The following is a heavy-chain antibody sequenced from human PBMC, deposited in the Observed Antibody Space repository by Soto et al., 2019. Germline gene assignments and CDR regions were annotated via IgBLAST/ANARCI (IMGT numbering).Heavy chain of an antibody. J-gene: IGHJ4*02. V-gene: IGHV3-23*01. CDR1: GFTFSSYA. D-gene: IGHD3-3*01. CDR3: AKDSYDFWSGYYYDC. Sequence: PAGSLRLSGAASGFTFSSYAMSWVRQATGKGREWVSAISGSGGSTYYADSVKGRFTISRDNSKNTLYLQMNSLRAEDTAVYYCAKDSYDFWSGYYYDCWGQGTLVNVSS. CDR2: ISGSGGST.